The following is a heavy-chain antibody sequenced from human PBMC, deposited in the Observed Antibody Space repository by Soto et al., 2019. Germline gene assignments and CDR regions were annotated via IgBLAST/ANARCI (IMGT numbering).Heavy chain of an antibody. CDR2: IYYTGTT. D-gene: IGHD3-22*01. V-gene: IGHV4-59*08. J-gene: IGHJ5*02. CDR3: ARLGGYYQALDT. Sequence: SETLSLTCTVSGGSISPYYWSWIRQSPGKGLEWIGYIYYTGTTRYNPSLKSRVTILVDTSKNQFSLKLSSVTAADTAVYYRARLGGYYQALDTWGQGALLTVSS. CDR1: GGSISPYY.